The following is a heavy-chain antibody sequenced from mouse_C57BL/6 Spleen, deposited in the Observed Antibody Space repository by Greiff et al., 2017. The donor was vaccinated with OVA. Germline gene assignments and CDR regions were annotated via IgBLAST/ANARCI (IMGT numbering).Heavy chain of an antibody. Sequence: DVKLVESGGGLVKPGGSLKLSCAASGFTFSSYTMSWVRQTPEKRLEWVATISGGGGNTYYPDSVKGRFTISRDNAKNTLYLQRSSLRSEDTALYYCARQLRLYFDYWGQGTTLTVSS. CDR1: GFTFSSYT. D-gene: IGHD3-2*02. V-gene: IGHV5-9*01. CDR2: ISGGGGNT. CDR3: ARQLRLYFDY. J-gene: IGHJ2*01.